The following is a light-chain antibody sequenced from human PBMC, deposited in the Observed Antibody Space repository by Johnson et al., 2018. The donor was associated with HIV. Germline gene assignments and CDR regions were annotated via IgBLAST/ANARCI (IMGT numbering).Light chain of an antibody. CDR3: GAWDSSLGAYV. Sequence: QSVLTQPPSVSAAPGQKVTISCSGSNSNIGNNYVSWYQQLPGTAPKLLIYENNKRPSGIPDLFSGSRSGTSATLDITGLQTGDEADYYCGAWDSSLGAYVFGTGPKVTVL. CDR2: ENN. CDR1: NSNIGNNY. V-gene: IGLV1-51*02. J-gene: IGLJ1*01.